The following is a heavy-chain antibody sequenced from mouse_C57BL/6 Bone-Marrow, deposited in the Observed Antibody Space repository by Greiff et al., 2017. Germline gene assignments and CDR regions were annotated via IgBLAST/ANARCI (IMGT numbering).Heavy chain of an antibody. V-gene: IGHV1-64*01. Sequence: QVQLQQPGAELVKPGASVKLSCKASGYTFTSYWMHWVKQRPGQGLEWIGMIHPNSGSTNYNEKFKSKATLTVDKSSSTAYMQLSSLTSEDSAIYYCARDSITTVDYYAMDHWGQGTSVTVSS. CDR3: ARDSITTVDYYAMDH. D-gene: IGHD1-1*01. J-gene: IGHJ4*01. CDR1: GYTFTSYW. CDR2: IHPNSGST.